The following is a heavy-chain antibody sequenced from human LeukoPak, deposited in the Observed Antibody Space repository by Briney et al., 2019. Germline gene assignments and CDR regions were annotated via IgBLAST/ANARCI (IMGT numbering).Heavy chain of an antibody. V-gene: IGHV4-30-4*01. Sequence: SETLSLTCTVSGGSLISADTYWTWVRQSPGKGLEWIGYVYYTGRTYYHPSFRSRVTMSIDTSNKQFALNLLSVTAADTAVYYCTRDPTVTVGRDWYFDLWGRGTLVTVSS. D-gene: IGHD4-17*01. CDR1: GGSLISADTY. CDR2: VYYTGRT. J-gene: IGHJ2*01. CDR3: TRDPTVTVGRDWYFDL.